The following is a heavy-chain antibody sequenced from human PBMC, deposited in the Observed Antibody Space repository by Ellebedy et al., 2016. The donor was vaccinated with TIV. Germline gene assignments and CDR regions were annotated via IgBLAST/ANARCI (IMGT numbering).Heavy chain of an antibody. J-gene: IGHJ4*02. CDR2: IHSGGRT. V-gene: IGHV3-53*01. CDR1: GFTVSSNY. CDR3: ARRVGTTTGPMQLDY. Sequence: GESLKISCAASGFTVSSNYMTWVRQAPGKGLEWVSVIHSGGRTYYTDSVKGRFTISRDSSENTFYLQMNSLRAEDTAVYYCARRVGTTTGPMQLDYWGQGTLVTVSS. D-gene: IGHD1-26*01.